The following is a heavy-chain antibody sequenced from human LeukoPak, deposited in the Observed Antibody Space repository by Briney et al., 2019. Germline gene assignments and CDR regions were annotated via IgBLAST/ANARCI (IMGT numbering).Heavy chain of an antibody. Sequence: GGSLKLSCAASGFTFSSYGMHWVRQAPGKGLEWVAFIRYDGSNKYYADSVKGRFTISRDNSKNTLYLQMNSLRAEDTAVYYCAKDRSIYRPGYFDYWGQGTLVTVSS. D-gene: IGHD5/OR15-5a*01. CDR1: GFTFSSYG. J-gene: IGHJ4*02. V-gene: IGHV3-30*02. CDR3: AKDRSIYRPGYFDY. CDR2: IRYDGSNK.